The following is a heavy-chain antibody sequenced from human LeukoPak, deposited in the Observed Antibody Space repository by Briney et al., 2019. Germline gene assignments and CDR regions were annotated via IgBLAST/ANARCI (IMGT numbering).Heavy chain of an antibody. J-gene: IGHJ6*03. CDR1: GFTFRAYA. CDR2: ISHNGGFT. D-gene: IGHD4-17*01. V-gene: IGHV3-64*01. CDR3: ARDPPRGKVVQDYGDYTNYYSYMDV. Sequence: RTGGSLRLSCAASGFTFRAYAMHWVRQAPGKGLEYVSGISHNGGFTYYGNSVKGRFTISRDNSKNTLYLQMDSLRAEDMAVYYCARDPPRGKVVQDYGDYTNYYSYMDVWGTGTTITVSS.